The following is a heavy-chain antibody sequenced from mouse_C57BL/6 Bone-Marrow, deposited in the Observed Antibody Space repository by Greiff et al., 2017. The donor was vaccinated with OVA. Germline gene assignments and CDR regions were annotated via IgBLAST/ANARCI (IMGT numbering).Heavy chain of an antibody. D-gene: IGHD2-3*01. CDR2: IYPGSGNT. J-gene: IGHJ2*01. CDR3: ARDDGYFFEY. CDR1: GYTFTDHY. V-gene: IGHV1-76*01. Sequence: QVQLQQSGAEVVRPGASVKLSCKASGYTFTDHYINWVKQRPGQGLEWIARIYPGSGNTYYNEKFKGKATLTAEKSSNTAYMQLSSLTSEDFAVYFCARDDGYFFEYWGQGTTLTVSS.